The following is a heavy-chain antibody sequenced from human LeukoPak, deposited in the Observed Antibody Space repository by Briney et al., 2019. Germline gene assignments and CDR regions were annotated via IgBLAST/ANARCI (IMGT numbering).Heavy chain of an antibody. J-gene: IGHJ6*02. D-gene: IGHD4-17*01. Sequence: GGSLRLSCAASGFTFSSYGMHWVRQAPGKGLEWVAFIRYDGSNKYYADSVKGRFTISRDNSKNTLYLQMNSLRAEDTAVYYCARARIGDPNYYYYYGMDVWGQGTTVAVSS. CDR1: GFTFSSYG. CDR2: IRYDGSNK. V-gene: IGHV3-30*02. CDR3: ARARIGDPNYYYYYGMDV.